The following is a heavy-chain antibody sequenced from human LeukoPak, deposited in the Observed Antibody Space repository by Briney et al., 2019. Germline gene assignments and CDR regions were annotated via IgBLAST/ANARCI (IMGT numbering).Heavy chain of an antibody. CDR3: AREVIPTVTRMNWFDP. CDR1: GSTLSSYA. Sequence: SVKVSCKASGSTLSSYAISWVRQAPGQGLEWMGRIIPILGIANYAQKFQGRVTITADKSTSTAYMELSSLRSEDTAVYYCAREVIPTVTRMNWFDPWGQGTLVTVSS. J-gene: IGHJ5*02. D-gene: IGHD4-17*01. V-gene: IGHV1-69*04. CDR2: IIPILGIA.